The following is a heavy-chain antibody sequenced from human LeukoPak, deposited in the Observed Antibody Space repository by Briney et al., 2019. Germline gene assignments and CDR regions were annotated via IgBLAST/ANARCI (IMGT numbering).Heavy chain of an antibody. CDR3: ARHSGGSGWAFDI. CDR2: INPGDSDT. D-gene: IGHD6-19*01. J-gene: IGHJ3*02. V-gene: IGHV5-51*01. Sequence: GESLKISCKGSGYSFTSYWIGWVRQMPGKGLEWMGIINPGDSDTRYSPSFQGQVTISADKSISAAYLQWSSLKASDTAMYYCARHSGGSGWAFDIWGQGTMVTVSS. CDR1: GYSFTSYW.